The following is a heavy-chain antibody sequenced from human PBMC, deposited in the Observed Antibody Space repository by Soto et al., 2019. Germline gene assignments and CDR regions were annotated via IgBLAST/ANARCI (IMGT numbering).Heavy chain of an antibody. J-gene: IGHJ5*02. V-gene: IGHV4-34*01. CDR3: ARGRGYYDSSGYHEWFDP. D-gene: IGHD3-22*01. Sequence: SETLSLTCAVYGGSFSGYYWSWIRQPPGKGLEWIGEINHSGSTNYNPSLKSRVTISVDTSKNQFSLKLSSVTAADTAVYYCARGRGYYDSSGYHEWFDPWGQGTLVTSPQ. CDR1: GGSFSGYY. CDR2: INHSGST.